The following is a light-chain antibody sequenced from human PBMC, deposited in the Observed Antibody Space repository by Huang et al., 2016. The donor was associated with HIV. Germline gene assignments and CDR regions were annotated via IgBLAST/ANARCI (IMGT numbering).Light chain of an antibody. Sequence: EIVLTQSPATLSLSPGERATLSCRASQSVHSDLAWYQQKPGQAPRLLIYDASNRATGIPARFSGSGSGTDFTLTISNLQSEDFAVYYCQQRSAWPLTFGGGTKVEI. CDR2: DAS. CDR1: QSVHSD. J-gene: IGKJ4*01. CDR3: QQRSAWPLT. V-gene: IGKV3-11*01.